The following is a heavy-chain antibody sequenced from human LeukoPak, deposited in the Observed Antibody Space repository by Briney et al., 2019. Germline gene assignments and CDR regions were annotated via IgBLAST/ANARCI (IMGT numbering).Heavy chain of an antibody. CDR3: ARDYYGSIDL. CDR2: INNDGST. J-gene: IGHJ1*01. CDR1: GFTFGKYW. D-gene: IGHD3-10*01. Sequence: GGSLRLSCVASGFTFGKYWMPWVRRAPGKELVCISRINNDGSTVYADSVAGRFTISRDNARDTLYLQMNSLRVEDTAVYYCARDYYGSIDLWGQGTLVTVSS. V-gene: IGHV3-74*01.